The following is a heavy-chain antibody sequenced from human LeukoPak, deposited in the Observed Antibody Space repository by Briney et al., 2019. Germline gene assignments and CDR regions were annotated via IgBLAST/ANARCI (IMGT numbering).Heavy chain of an antibody. CDR2: IYCSGST. CDR3: ARRYCSGGSCPFDY. CDR1: GGSISSSSYY. J-gene: IGHJ4*02. Sequence: SETLPLTCTVSGGSISSSSYYWGWLRQPPGKGLDWCGSIYCSGSTYYNPSLKSRVTISVDTSKNQFSLKLSSVTAADTAVYYCARRYCSGGSCPFDYWGQGTLVTVSS. V-gene: IGHV4-39*01. D-gene: IGHD2-15*01.